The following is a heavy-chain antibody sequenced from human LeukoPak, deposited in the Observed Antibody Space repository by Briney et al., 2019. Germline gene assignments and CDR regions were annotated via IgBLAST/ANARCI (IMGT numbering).Heavy chain of an antibody. D-gene: IGHD2-15*01. J-gene: IGHJ4*02. CDR3: ALPGDCSGGSCSSRFDY. V-gene: IGHV5-51*01. CDR1: GYRFTSYW. CDR2: IYPGDSDT. Sequence: GESLKISCKGSGYRFTSYWIGWVRQMPGKGLEWMGIIYPGDSDTRYSPSFQGQVTISAYKSISTAYLQWSGLKASDTAMYYCALPGDCSGGSCSSRFDYWGQGTLVTVSS.